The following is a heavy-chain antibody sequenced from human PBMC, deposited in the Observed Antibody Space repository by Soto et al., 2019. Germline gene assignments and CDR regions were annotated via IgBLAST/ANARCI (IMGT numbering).Heavy chain of an antibody. CDR1: GGSVGSSGYY. CDR3: ARHTSRGYSSSWFFDD. J-gene: IGHJ4*02. CDR2: SYYSAGS. V-gene: IGHV4-39*01. D-gene: IGHD2-2*01. Sequence: QLQLQESGPGLVKPSETLSLICNVSGGSVGSSGYYWGWIRQAPGKGLEWIVSSYYSAGSYYNPSLKTRVTTSMDASTKQFSLTMTSVTAADTAVYYCARHTSRGYSSSWFFDDWGQGTLVTVSS.